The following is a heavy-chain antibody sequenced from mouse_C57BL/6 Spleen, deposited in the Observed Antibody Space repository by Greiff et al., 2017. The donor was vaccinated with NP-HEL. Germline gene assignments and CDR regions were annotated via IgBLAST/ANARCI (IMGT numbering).Heavy chain of an antibody. CDR2: INPGSGGT. Sequence: QVQLQQSGAELVRPGTSVKVSCKASGYAFTNYLIEWVKQRPGQGLEWIGVINPGSGGTNYNEKFKGKAKLTADKSSSTAYMQLSSLTSEDSAVDFCASGGYYGNYEGFAYWGQGTLVTVSA. CDR3: ASGGYYGNYEGFAY. D-gene: IGHD2-1*01. V-gene: IGHV1-54*01. CDR1: GYAFTNYL. J-gene: IGHJ3*01.